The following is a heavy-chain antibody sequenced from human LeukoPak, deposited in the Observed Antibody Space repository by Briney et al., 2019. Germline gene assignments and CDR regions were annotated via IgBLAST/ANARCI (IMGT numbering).Heavy chain of an antibody. CDR2: NT. J-gene: IGHJ4*02. CDR3: ASSYSTSAQKIDY. D-gene: IGHD6-6*01. V-gene: IGHV4-38-2*01. Sequence: PGGSLRLSCAASGFTFSNAWMSWVRQPPGKGLEWIGSNTYYNPSLKSRVTISLDTSKNQFSLKLSSLTAADTAVYYCASSYSTSAQKIDYWGQGTLVTVSS. CDR1: GFTFSNAW.